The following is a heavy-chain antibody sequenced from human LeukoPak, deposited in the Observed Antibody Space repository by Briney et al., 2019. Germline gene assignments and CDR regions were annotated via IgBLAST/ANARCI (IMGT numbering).Heavy chain of an antibody. CDR2: IKSKTDGGTT. CDR3: TTPWWGITMVRGVIGLDYYMDV. D-gene: IGHD3-10*01. CDR1: GFTFSNAW. J-gene: IGHJ6*03. V-gene: IGHV3-15*05. Sequence: PGGSLRLSCAASGFTFSNAWMSWVRQAPGKGLEWVGRIKSKTDGGTTDYAAPVKGRFTISRDDSKNTLYLQMNSLKTEDTAVYYCTTPWWGITMVRGVIGLDYYMDVWGKGTTVTISS.